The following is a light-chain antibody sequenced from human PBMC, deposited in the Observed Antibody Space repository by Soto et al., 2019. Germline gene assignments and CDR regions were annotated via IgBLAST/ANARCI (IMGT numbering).Light chain of an antibody. Sequence: EIVVTQSPATLSVSPGERATLSCRASQSVSSNLAWYQQKPGQAPRLLIYGASSRATGIPARFSGSGSGTEFTLTISGLQSEDFAVYYCHQYNNWPPGTFGQGTKVEIK. V-gene: IGKV3-15*01. CDR2: GAS. J-gene: IGKJ1*01. CDR3: HQYNNWPPGT. CDR1: QSVSSN.